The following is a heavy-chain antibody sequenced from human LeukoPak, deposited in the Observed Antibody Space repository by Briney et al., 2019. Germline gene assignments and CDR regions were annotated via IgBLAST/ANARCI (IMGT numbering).Heavy chain of an antibody. V-gene: IGHV1-8*01. CDR1: GYTFTSYD. J-gene: IGHJ5*02. CDR3: ARGRPTYYYDSSTYYYGSSYNWFDP. Sequence: GASVKVSCKASGYTFTSYDINWVRQATGQGLEWMGRMKPNSGNTDYAQKFQGRVTMTRNTSISTAYMELSSLRSEDTAVYYCARGRPTYYYDSSTYYYGSSYNWFDPWGQGTLVTVSS. CDR2: MKPNSGNT. D-gene: IGHD3-22*01.